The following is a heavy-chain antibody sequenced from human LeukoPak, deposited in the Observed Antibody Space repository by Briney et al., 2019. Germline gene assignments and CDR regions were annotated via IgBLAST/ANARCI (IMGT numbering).Heavy chain of an antibody. CDR2: IPYDGSNK. CDR1: GFTFSSYG. Sequence: GGSLRLSCAGSGFTFSSYGMHWVRQAPGKGLEWVAFIPYDGSNKYYTDSVKGRFTISRDNSKNTLHLQMNSLRAEDTAVYFCAKDQNWGFAYWGQGTLVIVSS. CDR3: AKDQNWGFAY. J-gene: IGHJ4*02. V-gene: IGHV3-30*02. D-gene: IGHD7-27*01.